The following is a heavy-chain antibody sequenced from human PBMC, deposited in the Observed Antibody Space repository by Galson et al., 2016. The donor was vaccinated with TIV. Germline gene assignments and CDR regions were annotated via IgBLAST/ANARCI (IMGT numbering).Heavy chain of an antibody. J-gene: IGHJ3*01. CDR1: GFTFSTYA. D-gene: IGHD4-23*01. CDR2: IVGTGGTT. CDR3: AKRKNYGGDAFDL. Sequence: SLRLSCAASGFTFSTYAMNCVRQAPGKGLEWVSGIVGTGGTTYYTDSVKGRFTISRDNSKNTLYLQMNSLRAEDTAVYYCAKRKNYGGDAFDLWGQGTLVTVSS. V-gene: IGHV3-23*01.